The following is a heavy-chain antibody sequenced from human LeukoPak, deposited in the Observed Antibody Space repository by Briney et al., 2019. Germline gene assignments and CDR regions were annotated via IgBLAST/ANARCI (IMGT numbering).Heavy chain of an antibody. J-gene: IGHJ6*04. CDR2: ITSRSTI. CDR1: GFTFSSYG. Sequence: PGGSLRLSCAASGFTFSSYGMNWVRQAPGKGLEWVSGITSRSTIYYADSVEGRFTISRDNAKNSLYLQMNSLRAEDTAVYYCAELGITMIGGVWGKGTTVTISS. D-gene: IGHD3-10*02. CDR3: AELGITMIGGV. V-gene: IGHV3-69-1*02.